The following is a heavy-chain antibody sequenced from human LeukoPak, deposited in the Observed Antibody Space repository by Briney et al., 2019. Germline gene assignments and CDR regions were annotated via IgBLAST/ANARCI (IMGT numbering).Heavy chain of an antibody. Sequence: GGSLRLSCTASGFTFSSYEMNWVRQAPGKGLEWVSYISTSGNTRYYADSVKGRFTISRDNAKNSLYLQMNSLRVEDTAVYYCARELSGTTSYYFDYWGQGTLVTVSS. V-gene: IGHV3-48*03. D-gene: IGHD1-7*01. CDR3: ARELSGTTSYYFDY. CDR1: GFTFSSYE. J-gene: IGHJ4*02. CDR2: ISTSGNTR.